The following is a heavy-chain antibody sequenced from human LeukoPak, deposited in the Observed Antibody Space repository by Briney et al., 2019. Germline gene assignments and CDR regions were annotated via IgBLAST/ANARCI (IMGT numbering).Heavy chain of an antibody. J-gene: IGHJ6*02. CDR1: GGSISSGGYY. CDR2: IYYSGST. D-gene: IGHD2-2*01. CDR3: ARGRIVVVPAAYYYYYGMDV. V-gene: IGHV4-61*08. Sequence: PSETLSLTCTVSGGSISSGGYYWSWIRQPPGKGLEWIGYIYYSGSTNYNPSLKSRVTISVDTSKNQFSLKLSSVTAADTAVYYCARGRIVVVPAAYYYYYGMDVWGQGTTVTVSS.